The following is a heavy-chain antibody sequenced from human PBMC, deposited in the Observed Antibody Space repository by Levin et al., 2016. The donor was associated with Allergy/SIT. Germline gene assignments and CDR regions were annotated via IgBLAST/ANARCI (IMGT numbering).Heavy chain of an antibody. V-gene: IGHV3-48*02. J-gene: IGHJ4*02. D-gene: IGHD1-26*01. CDR2: ISSSSSTI. CDR1: GFTFSSYS. CDR3: ARVKVGATVNYFDY. Sequence: GESLKISCAASGFTFSSYSMNWVRQAPGKGLEWVSYISSSSSTIYYADSVKGRFTISRDNAKNSLYLQMNSLRDEDTAVYYCARVKVGATVNYFDYWGQGTLVTVSS.